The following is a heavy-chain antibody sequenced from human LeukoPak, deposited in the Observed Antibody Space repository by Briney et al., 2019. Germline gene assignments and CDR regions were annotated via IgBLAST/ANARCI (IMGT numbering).Heavy chain of an antibody. Sequence: GASVTVSCKASGYPFSNYDINWVRPAPGQGLEWMGWMNPKSGNTGYGQKFQGRVTMTRVTSITTAYMELRSLRSDDTAVYYCTKASLAFGTKYFDPWGQGTLVTVSS. D-gene: IGHD3-10*01. CDR1: GYPFSNYD. CDR2: MNPKSGNT. V-gene: IGHV1-8*01. CDR3: TKASLAFGTKYFDP. J-gene: IGHJ5*02.